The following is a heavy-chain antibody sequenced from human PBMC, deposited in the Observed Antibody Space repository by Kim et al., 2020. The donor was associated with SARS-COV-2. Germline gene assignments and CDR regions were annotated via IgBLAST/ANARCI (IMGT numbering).Heavy chain of an antibody. CDR1: GFTFSTYA. J-gene: IGHJ4*01. D-gene: IGHD2-2*01. CDR3: AKADAPHCTCTFCDYFD. Sequence: GGSLRLSCAASGFTFSTYAMSWVRQAPGRGLEWVSAISGDNPGTYYAASVRGRLTISRDNSKNTLYLQMNSLRAEDTAIYYCAKADAPHCTCTFCDYFD. CDR2: ISGDNPGT. V-gene: IGHV3-23*01.